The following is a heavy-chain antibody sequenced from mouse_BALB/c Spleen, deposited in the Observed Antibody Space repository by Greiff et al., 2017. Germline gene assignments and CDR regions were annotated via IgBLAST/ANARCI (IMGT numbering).Heavy chain of an antibody. V-gene: IGHV14-4*02. D-gene: IGHD2-14*01. CDR3: NGNYRYDVDY. J-gene: IGHJ2*01. Sequence: VQLQQSGAELVRSGASVKLSCTASGFNIKDYYMHWVKQRPEQGLEWIGWIDPENGDTEYAPKFQGKATMTADTSSNTAYLQLSSLTSEDTAVYYCNGNYRYDVDYWGQGTTLTVSS. CDR2: IDPENGDT. CDR1: GFNIKDYY.